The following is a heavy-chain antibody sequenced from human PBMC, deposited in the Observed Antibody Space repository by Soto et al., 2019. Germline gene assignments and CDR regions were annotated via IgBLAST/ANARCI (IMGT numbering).Heavy chain of an antibody. CDR3: ARDVYSSPRI. Sequence: SETLSLTCSVSGGSVTNDYWSWIRQPPGKGLEWIGCISKRGITNYNPSLKSRVTISVDTSKPQFSLRLSSVTAADTAVYYCARDVYSSPRIWGQGTLVTVSS. CDR1: GGSVTNDY. D-gene: IGHD6-19*01. J-gene: IGHJ4*02. V-gene: IGHV4-59*02. CDR2: ISKRGIT.